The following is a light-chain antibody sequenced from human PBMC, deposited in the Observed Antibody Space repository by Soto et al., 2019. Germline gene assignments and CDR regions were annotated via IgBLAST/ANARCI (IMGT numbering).Light chain of an antibody. CDR2: GAS. J-gene: IGKJ1*01. V-gene: IGKV3-15*01. CDR3: QQYNDWPPKRT. Sequence: EVVMTQSPVTLSVSPGERATLSCRASQSITTNLAWYQQKPGQAPRLLIYGASTRATGVPARFSGSGSGTQFTLTISSLQSEDFALYYGQQYNDWPPKRTFGQGTRV. CDR1: QSITTN.